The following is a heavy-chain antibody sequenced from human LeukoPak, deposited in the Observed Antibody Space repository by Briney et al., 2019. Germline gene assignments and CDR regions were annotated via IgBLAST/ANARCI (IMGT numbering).Heavy chain of an antibody. Sequence: GRSLRLSCAASGFTFSSYAMHWVRQAPGKGLEWVAAISYDGSNKYYADSVRGRFTISRDNSKNTLYLQMNSLRAEDTAVYYCARDIAVAGLDYWGQGTLVTVSS. CDR2: ISYDGSNK. CDR1: GFTFSSYA. D-gene: IGHD6-19*01. V-gene: IGHV3-30-3*01. J-gene: IGHJ4*02. CDR3: ARDIAVAGLDY.